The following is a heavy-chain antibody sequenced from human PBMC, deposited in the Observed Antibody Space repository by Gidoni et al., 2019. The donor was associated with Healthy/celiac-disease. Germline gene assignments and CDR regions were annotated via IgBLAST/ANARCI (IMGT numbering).Heavy chain of an antibody. CDR1: GFTFGDYA. V-gene: IGHV3-49*05. CDR2: IRSKAYGGTT. D-gene: IGHD3-3*01. CDR3: TRVNYDFWSASEVDAFDI. Sequence: EVQLVESGGGLVKPGRSLRRSCTASGFTFGDYAMSWFRQAPGKGLEWVGFIRSKAYGGTTEYAASVKGRFTISRDDSKSIAYLQMNSLKTEDTAVYYCTRVNYDFWSASEVDAFDIWGQGTMVTVSS. J-gene: IGHJ3*02.